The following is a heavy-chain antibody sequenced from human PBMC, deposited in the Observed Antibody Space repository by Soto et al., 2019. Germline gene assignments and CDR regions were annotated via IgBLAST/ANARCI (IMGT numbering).Heavy chain of an antibody. Sequence: GGSLRLSCAASGFTFSSYSMNWVRQAPGKGLEWISYIHKNDGTVYYADSVKGRFTISRDDAKNSVYLQMNSLRAEDTAVYYCARTLMCSSGNCSPNWGQGTQVTSPQ. CDR1: GFTFSSYS. CDR2: IHKNDGTV. J-gene: IGHJ4*02. CDR3: ARTLMCSSGNCSPN. V-gene: IGHV3-48*01. D-gene: IGHD2-15*01.